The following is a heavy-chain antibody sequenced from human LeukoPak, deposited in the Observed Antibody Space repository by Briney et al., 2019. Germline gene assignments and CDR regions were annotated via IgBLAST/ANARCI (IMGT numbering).Heavy chain of an antibody. CDR1: GGSISSYY. J-gene: IGHJ4*02. D-gene: IGHD6-6*01. CDR2: IYYSGST. CDR3: ARDRPSYSSSSGFDY. Sequence: TSETLSLTCTVSGGSISSYYWSWIRQPPGKGLEWIGYIYYSGSTNYNPSLKSRVTISVDTSKNQFSLKLSSVTDADTAVYYCARDRPSYSSSSGFDYWGQGTLVTVSS. V-gene: IGHV4-59*01.